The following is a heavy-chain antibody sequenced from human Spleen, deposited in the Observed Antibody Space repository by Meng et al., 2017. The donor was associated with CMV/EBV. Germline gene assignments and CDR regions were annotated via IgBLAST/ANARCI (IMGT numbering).Heavy chain of an antibody. V-gene: IGHV5-51*01. CDR1: GYTFSSYW. CDR3: AKLGSFSTSPIDS. Sequence: CKGSGYTFSSYWIGWVRQMPGKGLEWMGGIYPGDSDIRHSPSFQGQVTISADKSINTAYLQWSNLKASDTAMYYCAKLGSFSTSPIDSWGQGTLVTVSS. D-gene: IGHD3-16*01. CDR2: IYPGDSDI. J-gene: IGHJ4*02.